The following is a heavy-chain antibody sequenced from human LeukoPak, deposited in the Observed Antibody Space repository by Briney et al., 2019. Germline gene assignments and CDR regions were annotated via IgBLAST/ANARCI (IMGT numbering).Heavy chain of an antibody. CDR1: GGSISSSSFY. D-gene: IGHD3-10*01. CDR3: ARVYYYGSGSNFFDY. J-gene: IGHJ4*02. CDR2: IYYSGST. Sequence: SETLSPTCTVSGGSISSSSFYWGWIRQPPGKGLEWIGSIYYSGSTYYNPSLKSRVTISVDTSKNQFSLKLSSVTAADTALYYCARVYYYGSGSNFFDYWGQGTLVTVSS. V-gene: IGHV4-39*07.